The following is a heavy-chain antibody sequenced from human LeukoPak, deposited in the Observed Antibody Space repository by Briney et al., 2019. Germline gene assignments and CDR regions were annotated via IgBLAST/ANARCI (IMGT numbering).Heavy chain of an antibody. V-gene: IGHV3-21*01. D-gene: IGHD1-26*01. CDR3: ARVESYYPFDY. CDR2: ISSSSSYI. J-gene: IGHJ4*02. CDR1: GFTVSSNY. Sequence: GGSLRLSCAASGFTVSSNYMSWVRQAPGKGLEWVSSISSSSSYIYYADSVKGRFTISRDNAKNSLYLQMNSLRAEDTAVYYCARVESYYPFDYWGQGTLVTVSS.